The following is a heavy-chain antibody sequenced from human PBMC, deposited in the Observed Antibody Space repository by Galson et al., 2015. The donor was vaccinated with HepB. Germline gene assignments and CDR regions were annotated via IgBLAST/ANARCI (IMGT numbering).Heavy chain of an antibody. CDR2: FDPEDGET. D-gene: IGHD3-10*01. V-gene: IGHV1-24*01. Sequence: SVKVSCKVSGYNLTELSMHWVRQAPGKGLEWMGGFDPEDGETIYAQKFQGRVTMTEDTSTDTAYMELSSLRSEDTAVYYCATDAPMVQGVITRYPIFDYWGQGTPVTVSS. J-gene: IGHJ4*02. CDR3: ATDAPMVQGVITRYPIFDY. CDR1: GYNLTELS.